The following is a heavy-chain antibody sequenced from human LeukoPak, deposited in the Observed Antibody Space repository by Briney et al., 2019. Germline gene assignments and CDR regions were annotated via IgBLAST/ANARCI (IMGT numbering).Heavy chain of an antibody. CDR1: GFTFSSYA. Sequence: GGSLRLSCAASGFTFSSYAMHWVRQAPGKGLEWVAVISYDGSNKYYADSVKGRFTISRDNSKNTLYLQMNSLRAEDTAVYYCAKDVYYYGSGTDYWGQGTLVTVSS. V-gene: IGHV3-30-3*01. CDR3: AKDVYYYGSGTDY. J-gene: IGHJ4*02. CDR2: ISYDGSNK. D-gene: IGHD3-10*01.